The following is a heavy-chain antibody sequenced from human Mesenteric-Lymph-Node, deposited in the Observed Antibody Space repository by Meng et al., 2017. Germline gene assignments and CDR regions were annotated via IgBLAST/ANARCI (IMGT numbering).Heavy chain of an antibody. J-gene: IGHJ6*02. D-gene: IGHD1-26*01. CDR2: ISSSSSYI. Sequence: GGSLRLSCAASGFTFSSYAMSWVRQAPGKGLEWVSSISSSSSYIYYADSVKGRFTISRDNAKNSLYLQMNSLRAEDTAVYYCARDDGIVGATVVSVPWEYYYYYYGMDVWGQGTTVTVSS. CDR3: ARDDGIVGATVVSVPWEYYYYYYGMDV. V-gene: IGHV3-21*01. CDR1: GFTFSSYA.